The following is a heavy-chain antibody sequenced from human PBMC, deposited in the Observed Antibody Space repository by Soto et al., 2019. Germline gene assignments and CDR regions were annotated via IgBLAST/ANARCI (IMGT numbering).Heavy chain of an antibody. J-gene: IGHJ4*02. Sequence: QVQLVESGGGVVQPGRSLRLSCAASGFTFSSYAMHWVRQAPGKGLEWVAVISYDGSNKYYADSVKGRFTISRDNSKNTLYLQMNSLRAEDTAVYYCARGDFVDIVATAPSRFDYWGQGTLVTVSS. CDR1: GFTFSSYA. CDR2: ISYDGSNK. D-gene: IGHD5-12*01. CDR3: ARGDFVDIVATAPSRFDY. V-gene: IGHV3-30-3*01.